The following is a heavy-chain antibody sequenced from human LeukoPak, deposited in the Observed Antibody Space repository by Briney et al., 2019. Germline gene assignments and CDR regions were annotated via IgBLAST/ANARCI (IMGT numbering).Heavy chain of an antibody. CDR2: ISGSGAGT. CDR1: GFTFSSYA. D-gene: IGHD2-15*01. V-gene: IGHV3-23*01. CDR3: AKAPVTTCSGAYCYPFDY. Sequence: PGGSLRLSCAASGFTFSSYAMSWVRQAPGKGLEWVSTISGSGAGTYYADSVKGRFTISRDNSKNTLYLQMNSLRVEDTAVYYCAKAPVTTCSGAYCYPFDYWGQGTLVTVSS. J-gene: IGHJ4*02.